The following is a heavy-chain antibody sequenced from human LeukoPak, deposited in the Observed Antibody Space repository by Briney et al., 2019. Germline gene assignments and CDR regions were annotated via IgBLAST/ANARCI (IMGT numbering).Heavy chain of an antibody. Sequence: SETLSLTCTVSGYSISSGYYWGWIRQPPGKGLEWIGSIYQGGNTYHNPSLRSRVTISIDTSKNQFSLKLSSVTAADTAVYYCAGKYYYDTSGYFYVDWWGRGILVTVSS. CDR3: AGKYYYDTSGYFYVDW. D-gene: IGHD3-22*01. J-gene: IGHJ4*02. CDR1: GYSISSGYY. V-gene: IGHV4-38-2*02. CDR2: IYQGGNT.